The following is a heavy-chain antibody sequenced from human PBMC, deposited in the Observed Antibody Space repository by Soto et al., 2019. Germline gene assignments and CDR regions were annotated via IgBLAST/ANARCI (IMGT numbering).Heavy chain of an antibody. CDR1: GGSFSGYY. V-gene: IGHV4-34*01. CDR3: RPTLGMDV. Sequence: QVQLQQWGAGLLKPSETLSLTCAVYGGSFSGYYWSWIRQPPGKGLEWIGEINHSGSTNYNPSLKSRVTISVDTSKNQFSLKLSSVTAADTAVYYCRPTLGMDVWGQGTTVTVSS. J-gene: IGHJ6*02. CDR2: INHSGST. D-gene: IGHD4-4*01.